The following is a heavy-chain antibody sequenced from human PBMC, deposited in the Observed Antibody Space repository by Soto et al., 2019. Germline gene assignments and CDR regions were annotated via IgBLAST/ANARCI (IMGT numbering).Heavy chain of an antibody. CDR2: IRSKANSYAT. J-gene: IGHJ4*02. Sequence: GSLRLSCAASGFTFSGSAMHWVRQASGKGLEWVGRIRSKANSYATAYAESVKGRFTISRDDSKNTAYLQMNSLKIEDTAVYYCASTPGHFWGQGTLVTVSS. CDR1: GFTFSGSA. V-gene: IGHV3-73*01. D-gene: IGHD2-15*01. CDR3: ASTPGHF.